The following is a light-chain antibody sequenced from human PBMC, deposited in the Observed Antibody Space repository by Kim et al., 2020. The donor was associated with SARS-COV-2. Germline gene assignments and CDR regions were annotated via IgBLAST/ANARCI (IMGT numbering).Light chain of an antibody. CDR3: QQYDNGPPWT. CDR2: GAS. CDR1: QSVTYN. V-gene: IGKV3-15*01. J-gene: IGKJ1*01. Sequence: SPGERATLSCRASQSVTYNLAWYQQNPGQTPRLLIYGASTRATGIPARFSGSGSGTEFTLTISSLQSEDFAVYYCQQYDNGPPWTFGQGTKVDIK.